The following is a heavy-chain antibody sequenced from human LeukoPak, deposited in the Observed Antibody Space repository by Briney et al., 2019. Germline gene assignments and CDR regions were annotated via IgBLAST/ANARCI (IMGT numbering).Heavy chain of an antibody. J-gene: IGHJ4*02. Sequence: GASVKASCKASGYTFNSSYMHWVRQAPGQGLEWMGIVNPSDDSTRYAQKFQGRVTMTKDTSTNTVYMHLSSLSSDDTAVYYCARAYYESSAYRHAVYFDYWGQGTLVTVSS. D-gene: IGHD3-22*01. CDR1: GYTFNSSY. CDR2: VNPSDDST. V-gene: IGHV1-46*02. CDR3: ARAYYESSAYRHAVYFDY.